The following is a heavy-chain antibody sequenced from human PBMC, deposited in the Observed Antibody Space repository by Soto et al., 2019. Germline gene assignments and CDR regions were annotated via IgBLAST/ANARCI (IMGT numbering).Heavy chain of an antibody. Sequence: QVQLQESGPGLVKPSQTLSLTCTVSGGSISSGGYYWSWIRQHPGTGLEWIGYISYSGSTYYNPSLKTRVTISVDTSKNPFALILNSVTAAATAVYYCARWVLHWGQGTLVTVYS. CDR1: GGSISSGGYY. CDR2: ISYSGST. CDR3: ARWVLH. J-gene: IGHJ4*01. V-gene: IGHV4-31*03.